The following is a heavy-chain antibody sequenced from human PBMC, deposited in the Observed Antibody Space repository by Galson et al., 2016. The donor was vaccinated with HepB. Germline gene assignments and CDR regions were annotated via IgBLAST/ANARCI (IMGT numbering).Heavy chain of an antibody. CDR3: ARARGDYNPYYFDS. V-gene: IGHV3-48*03. D-gene: IGHD3-10*01. J-gene: IGHJ4*01. CDR2: IRGSGGTI. CDR1: GFTFKFFE. Sequence: SLRLSCAASGFTFKFFEMTWVRQAPGKGLEWVSYIRGSGGTIYYADSVRGRFTISRENANDSVFLEMNNLRADDTAVYYCARARGDYNPYYFDSWGHGTLVTVSS.